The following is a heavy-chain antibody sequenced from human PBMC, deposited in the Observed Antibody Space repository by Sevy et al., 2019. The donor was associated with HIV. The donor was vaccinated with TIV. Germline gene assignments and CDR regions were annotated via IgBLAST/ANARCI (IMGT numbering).Heavy chain of an antibody. J-gene: IGHJ4*02. D-gene: IGHD3-22*01. CDR3: ARGGYYYDNAAYYALDS. V-gene: IGHV3-33*01. Sequence: GGSLRLSSAATGFTFSNYAMPWVRQAPGKGMEWVAIIWSDGAYQYHGDSVKGRFTISRDNSKNTLYLQMNNVRVEDTAVYYCARGGYYYDNAAYYALDSWGQGTLVTVSS. CDR2: IWSDGAYQ. CDR1: GFTFSNYA.